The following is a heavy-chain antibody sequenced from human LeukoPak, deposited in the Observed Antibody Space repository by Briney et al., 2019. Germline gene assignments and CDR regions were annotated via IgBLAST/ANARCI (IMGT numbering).Heavy chain of an antibody. D-gene: IGHD2-8*01. CDR3: ARARCTNCVCLLKWFDP. CDR2: IIPLFGTA. J-gene: IGHJ5*02. V-gene: IGHV1-69*05. CDR1: GGTFSSYA. Sequence: ASVKVSCKASGGTFSSYAISWVRQAPGQGLEWMGRIIPLFGTANYAQKFQGRVTFTTDESTITAYMELSSLRSEDTAVYYCARARCTNCVCLLKWFDPWRQGTLVTVSS.